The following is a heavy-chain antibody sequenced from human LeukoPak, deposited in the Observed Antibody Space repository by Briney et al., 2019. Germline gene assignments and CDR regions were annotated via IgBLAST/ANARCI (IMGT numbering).Heavy chain of an antibody. CDR2: IKQDGSEK. V-gene: IGHV3-7*03. CDR3: AKDFSLRAAPRGPDY. Sequence: PGGSLRLSCAASGFTFSGYWMSWVRQAPGKGLEWVAHIKQDGSEKYYVDSVEGRFTISRDNAKNSLYLEMNSLRAEDTAVYYCAKDFSLRAAPRGPDYWGQGTLVTVSS. D-gene: IGHD2-15*01. CDR1: GFTFSGYW. J-gene: IGHJ4*02.